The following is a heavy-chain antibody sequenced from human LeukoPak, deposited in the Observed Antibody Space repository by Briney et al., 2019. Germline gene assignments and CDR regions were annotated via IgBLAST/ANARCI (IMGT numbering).Heavy chain of an antibody. CDR2: IYYSGST. J-gene: IGHJ5*02. CDR3: ARAEREWLKVANWFDL. CDR1: GGSISSSSYY. V-gene: IGHV4-39*07. Sequence: PSETLSLTCTVSGGSISSSSYYWGWIRQPPGKALEWIGSIYYSGSTYYNPSLKSRVTISVDTSKNQFSLKLSSVTAADTAVYYCARAEREWLKVANWFDLWGQGTLVTVSS. D-gene: IGHD3-3*01.